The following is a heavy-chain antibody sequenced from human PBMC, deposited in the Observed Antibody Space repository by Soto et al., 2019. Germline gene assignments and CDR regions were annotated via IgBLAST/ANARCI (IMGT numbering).Heavy chain of an antibody. CDR1: GFTFNSYW. D-gene: IGHD4-17*01. V-gene: IGHV3-7*01. Sequence: GGSLILSCAASGFTFNSYWMNWVRQSPGKGLQWVANIRFDGSEIYYVDSVKGRFTISRDNAKNSLYLQMNSLRAEDTAVYYCARADYGFWGQGTLVTVSS. CDR2: IRFDGSEI. CDR3: ARADYGF. J-gene: IGHJ4*02.